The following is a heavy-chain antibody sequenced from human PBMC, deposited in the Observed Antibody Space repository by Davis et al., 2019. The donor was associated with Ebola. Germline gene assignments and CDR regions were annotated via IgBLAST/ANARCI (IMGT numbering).Heavy chain of an antibody. CDR3: VKDFWSDDPGY. CDR2: SSTSNGNT. CDR1: GYTFTNYG. V-gene: IGHV1-18*01. D-gene: IGHD3-3*01. Sequence: ASVKVSCKASGYTFTNYGITWVRQAPGQGLEWMGWSSTSNGNTNYAQKLQGRVTMTTDTSTNTAYMELRSLTNDDTAMYYCVKDFWSDDPGYWGQGTLVTVSS. J-gene: IGHJ4*02.